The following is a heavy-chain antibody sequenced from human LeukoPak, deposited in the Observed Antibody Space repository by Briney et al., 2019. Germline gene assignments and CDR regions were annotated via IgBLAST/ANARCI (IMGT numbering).Heavy chain of an antibody. CDR1: GGSISSSSYY. J-gene: IGHJ4*02. CDR2: IYYSGST. Sequence: SETLSLTCTVSGGSISSSSYYWGWIRQPPGKGLEWIGSIYYSGSTYYNPSLKSRVTISVDTSKNQFSLKLSSVTAADTAVYYCARHDSSSWYAPFDYWGQGTLVTVSS. V-gene: IGHV4-39*01. CDR3: ARHDSSSWYAPFDY. D-gene: IGHD6-13*01.